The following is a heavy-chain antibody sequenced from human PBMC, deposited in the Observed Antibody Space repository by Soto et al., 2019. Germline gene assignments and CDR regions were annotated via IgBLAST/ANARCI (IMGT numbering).Heavy chain of an antibody. CDR1: GYTFTSYG. CDR2: ISAYNGNT. J-gene: IGHJ1*01. D-gene: IGHD3-22*01. Sequence: GASVKVSCKASGYTFTSYGISWVRQAPGQGLEWMGWISAYNGNTNYAQKLQGRVTMTTDTSTSTAYMELRSLRSDDTAVYYCARDGELYYDSSGYPPLDEYFQHWGQGTLVTVSS. V-gene: IGHV1-18*01. CDR3: ARDGELYYDSSGYPPLDEYFQH.